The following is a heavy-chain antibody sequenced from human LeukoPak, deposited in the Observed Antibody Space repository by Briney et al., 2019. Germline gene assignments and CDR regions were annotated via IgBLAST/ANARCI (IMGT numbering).Heavy chain of an antibody. CDR1: GFTFTDYS. CDR2: ISSDSGHI. Sequence: PGGSLTLSCAAAGFTFTDYSMNWVRQAPGKGLEWVSTISSDSGHIYYADSVKGRFTISRDNSKNTLHLQMNSLRAEDTAVYYCARDGGSSRHPPHFDYWGXGTLVTVSS. V-gene: IGHV3-21*01. J-gene: IGHJ4*01. D-gene: IGHD6-13*01. CDR3: ARDGGSSRHPPHFDY.